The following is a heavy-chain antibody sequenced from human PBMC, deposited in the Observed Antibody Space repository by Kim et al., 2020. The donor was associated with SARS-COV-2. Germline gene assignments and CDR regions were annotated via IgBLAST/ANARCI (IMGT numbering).Heavy chain of an antibody. Sequence: SETLSLTCAVYSGSFSGYYWNWIRQSPGKGLEWIGEVHHSGSTNYNPTLKSRVTISLDTSKNQFSLKLTSVTAADTAVYYCARNPLQHTSGYNDYWGHGTLVTVSS. J-gene: IGHJ4*01. V-gene: IGHV4-34*01. CDR2: VHHSGST. CDR3: ARNPLQHTSGYNDY. D-gene: IGHD5-12*01. CDR1: SGSFSGYY.